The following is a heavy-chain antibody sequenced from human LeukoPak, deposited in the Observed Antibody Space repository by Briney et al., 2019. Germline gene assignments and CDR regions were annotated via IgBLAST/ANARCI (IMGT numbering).Heavy chain of an antibody. V-gene: IGHV3-23*01. J-gene: IGHJ4*02. CDR3: AKVMIIAAAGNGYYFDY. CDR2: ISGSGDST. CDR1: GFTFSSYA. Sequence: GGSPRLSCAASGFTFSSYAMSWVRQAPGKGLEWVSAISGSGDSTDYADSVKGRFTISRDNPKNTQYLQMNSLRAEDTAVYYCAKVMIIAAAGNGYYFDYWGQGTLVTVSS. D-gene: IGHD6-13*01.